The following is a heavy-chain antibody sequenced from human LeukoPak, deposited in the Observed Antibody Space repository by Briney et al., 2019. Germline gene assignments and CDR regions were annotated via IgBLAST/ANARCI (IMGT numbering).Heavy chain of an antibody. J-gene: IGHJ5*02. CDR2: IYYSGST. CDR3: ARHSITMIVVASTRWFDP. CDR1: GGSISSYY. Sequence: SETLSLTCTVSGGSISSYYWSWIRQPPGKGLEWIGYIYYSGSTNYNPSLKSRVTISVDTSKNQFSLKLSSVTAADTAVYYCARHSITMIVVASTRWFDPWGQGTLVTVSS. V-gene: IGHV4-59*08. D-gene: IGHD3-22*01.